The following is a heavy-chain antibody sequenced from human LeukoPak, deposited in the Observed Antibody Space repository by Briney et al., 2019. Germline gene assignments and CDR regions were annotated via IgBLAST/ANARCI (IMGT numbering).Heavy chain of an antibody. Sequence: SETLSLTCTVSGGSISSSSYYWGWIRQPPGKGLEWIGSIYYSGSTYYNPSLKSRVTISVDTSKNQFSLKLSSVTAADTAVYYCARGGSSWFRANWFDPWGQGTLVTVSS. D-gene: IGHD6-13*01. CDR1: GGSISSSSYY. CDR2: IYYSGST. J-gene: IGHJ5*02. V-gene: IGHV4-39*07. CDR3: ARGGSSWFRANWFDP.